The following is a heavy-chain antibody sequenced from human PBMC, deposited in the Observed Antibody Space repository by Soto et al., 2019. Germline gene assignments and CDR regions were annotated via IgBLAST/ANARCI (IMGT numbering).Heavy chain of an antibody. D-gene: IGHD2-15*01. V-gene: IGHV3-33*01. J-gene: IGHJ4*02. Sequence: QVQLVESGGGVVQPGRSLRLSCAASGFTFSSYGMHWVRQAPGKGLEWVAVIWYDGSNKYYADSVKGRVTISRDNSKNTLYLQLNSLRAEETAVYYCARDGLGYCSGGSCYSTFFDYWGQGTLVTVSS. CDR1: GFTFSSYG. CDR2: IWYDGSNK. CDR3: ARDGLGYCSGGSCYSTFFDY.